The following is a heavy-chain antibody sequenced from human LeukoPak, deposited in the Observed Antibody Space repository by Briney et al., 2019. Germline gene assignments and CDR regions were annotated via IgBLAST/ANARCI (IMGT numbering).Heavy chain of an antibody. D-gene: IGHD2-8*01. J-gene: IGHJ4*02. CDR2: IKTDGVSA. Sequence: PGGSLRLSCAASGFTFSSYWMHWVRQAPGKGLVWVSGIKTDGVSANYVDSVKGRLTISRDNAKSTLFLQMNSLRAEDTAVYYCARGRFCTSGGCYYDHWGQGVLVTVSS. CDR3: ARGRFCTSGGCYYDH. CDR1: GFTFSSYW. V-gene: IGHV3-74*01.